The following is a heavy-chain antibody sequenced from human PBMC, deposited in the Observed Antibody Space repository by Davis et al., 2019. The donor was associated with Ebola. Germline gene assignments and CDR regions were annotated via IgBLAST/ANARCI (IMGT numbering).Heavy chain of an antibody. J-gene: IGHJ6*02. CDR2: TNPNSGNT. V-gene: IGHV1-8*01. Sequence: AASAKVSSKASAYTFTSYDINWVRQAPGQGLEWMGWTNPNSGNTAYAQNFQGRVTMTRNTSISTAYMELSSLRSEDTAVYYCAREVYYYYYGMDVWGQGTTVTVSS. CDR3: AREVYYYYYGMDV. CDR1: AYTFTSYD.